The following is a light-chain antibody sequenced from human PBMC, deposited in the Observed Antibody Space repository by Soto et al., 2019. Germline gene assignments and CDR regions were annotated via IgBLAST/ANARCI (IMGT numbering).Light chain of an antibody. CDR1: SSDVGGYNY. Sequence: QSVLTQPASVSGSPGQSITISCTGTSSDVGGYNYVSWYQHHPGKAPKLMIYEVSNRPSGVSNRFSGSKSGNTASLTISGLQAEDEADYYCSSYRTGSTWVFGGGTQLTVL. CDR3: SSYRTGSTWV. CDR2: EVS. J-gene: IGLJ3*02. V-gene: IGLV2-14*01.